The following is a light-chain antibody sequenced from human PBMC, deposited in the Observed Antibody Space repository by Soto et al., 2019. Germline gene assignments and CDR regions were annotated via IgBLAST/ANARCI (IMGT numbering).Light chain of an antibody. J-gene: IGLJ2*01. V-gene: IGLV7-43*01. CDR1: TGAVTSVYY. CDR2: NTS. Sequence: QTVVTQEPSLTVSPGGTVTLTCASSTGAVTSVYYPNWFQQKPGQAPRALIYNTSNKNSWTPARFSGSLLGGKAALTLSGVQPEDEAEYYCLLYYGGAQLVFGGGTKLTVL. CDR3: LLYYGGAQLV.